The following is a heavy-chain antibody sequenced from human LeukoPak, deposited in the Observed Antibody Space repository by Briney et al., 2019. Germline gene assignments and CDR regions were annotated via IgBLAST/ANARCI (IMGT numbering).Heavy chain of an antibody. D-gene: IGHD3-22*01. Sequence: GGSLRLSCAASGFTFSSYAMSWVRQAPGKGLEWVSAISGSGGSTYYADSVKGRFTISRDNSKNTLYLQMNSLRAEDTAVYYCAKNRRRDKWYYDSSGYYNSAVDYWGQGPWSPSPQ. CDR1: GFTFSSYA. V-gene: IGHV3-23*01. CDR3: AKNRRRDKWYYDSSGYYNSAVDY. J-gene: IGHJ4*02. CDR2: ISGSGGST.